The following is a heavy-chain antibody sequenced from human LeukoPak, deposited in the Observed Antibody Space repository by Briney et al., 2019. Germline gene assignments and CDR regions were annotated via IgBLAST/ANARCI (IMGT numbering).Heavy chain of an antibody. CDR2: ISGSGGST. J-gene: IGHJ4*02. D-gene: IGHD3-10*01. Sequence: GGSLRLSCAASGFTFSSYAMSWVRQAPGKGLEWVSAISGSGGSTYYADSVKGRFTISRDNSKNTLYLQMNSLRAEDTAVYYCALALDYYGSGSYYWGQGTLVTVSS. CDR3: ALALDYYGSGSYY. V-gene: IGHV3-23*01. CDR1: GFTFSSYA.